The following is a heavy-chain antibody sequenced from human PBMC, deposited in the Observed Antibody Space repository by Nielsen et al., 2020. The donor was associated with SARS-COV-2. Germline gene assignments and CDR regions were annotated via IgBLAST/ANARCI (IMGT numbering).Heavy chain of an antibody. CDR3: ARVKFGGYSSFAVRGRNWFDP. J-gene: IGHJ5*02. CDR2: ISSSSSYI. CDR1: GFTFSSYS. V-gene: IGHV3-21*01. D-gene: IGHD6-19*01. Sequence: GESLKISCAASGFTFSSYSMNWVRQAPGKGLEWVSSISSSSSYIYYADSVKGRFTISRDNAKNSLYLQMNSLRAEDTAVYYCARVKFGGYSSFAVRGRNWFDPWGQGTLVTVSS.